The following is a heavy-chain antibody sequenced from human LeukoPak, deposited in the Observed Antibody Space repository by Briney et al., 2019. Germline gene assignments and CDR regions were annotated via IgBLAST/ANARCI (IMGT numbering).Heavy chain of an antibody. J-gene: IGHJ4*02. CDR2: IDTTSSTM. D-gene: IGHD1-26*01. V-gene: IGHV3-48*01. Sequence: GGSLRLSCAPSGFTFSSYSMNWVRQAPGEGLEWVSFIDTTSSTMYYADSVKGRFSISRDNAKNSLFLQMNSLRVEDTAVYYCVRDRIGGSLDYWGQGTLVTVSS. CDR1: GFTFSSYS. CDR3: VRDRIGGSLDY.